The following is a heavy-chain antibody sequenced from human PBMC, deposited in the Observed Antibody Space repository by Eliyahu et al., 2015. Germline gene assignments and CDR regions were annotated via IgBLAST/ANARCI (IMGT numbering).Heavy chain of an antibody. Sequence: EVQLVESGGGLVEPGGSXRLSCAASGXTSNNAWMSWIRQPPGKGLEFIGRIKGESDGATTDYTAPVKGRFTISRDDSKHTLYLQMNGLQTEDTAIYYCTIYDSTDFFLDYWGRGTLVTVSS. J-gene: IGHJ4*02. CDR2: IKGESDGATT. V-gene: IGHV3-15*01. D-gene: IGHD3-22*01. CDR3: TIYDSTDFFLDY. CDR1: GXTSNNAW.